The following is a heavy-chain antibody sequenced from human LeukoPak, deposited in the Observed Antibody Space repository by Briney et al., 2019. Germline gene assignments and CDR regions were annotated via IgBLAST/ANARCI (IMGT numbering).Heavy chain of an antibody. CDR1: RFTFSTYG. Sequence: GGSLRLSCAASRFTFSTYGMSWVRQAPGKGLEWVSSISGSGGSTNYADSVKGRFTISRDNSKNTLYLQMNSLRDEDTVVYYCAKSSYYDSSGYYREYYFDFWGQGTLVTVSS. CDR3: AKSSYYDSSGYYREYYFDF. V-gene: IGHV3-23*01. J-gene: IGHJ4*02. CDR2: ISGSGGST. D-gene: IGHD3-22*01.